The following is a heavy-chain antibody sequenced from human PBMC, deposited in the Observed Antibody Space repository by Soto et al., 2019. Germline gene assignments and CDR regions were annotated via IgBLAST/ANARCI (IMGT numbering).Heavy chain of an antibody. CDR3: ARDPRGVATTFYYGMDF. Sequence: QVQLQESGPGLVKPSQTLSLTCTVSGASITNGTYYWSWIRQYSGKGLEWIGYIYYNGSTYYNPSLKSRVTISVDTSKNQFSLKLSSVTAADTAVYYCARDPRGVATTFYYGMDFWGQGTTVTVSS. J-gene: IGHJ6*02. D-gene: IGHD3-3*01. CDR2: IYYNGST. V-gene: IGHV4-31*03. CDR1: GASITNGTYY.